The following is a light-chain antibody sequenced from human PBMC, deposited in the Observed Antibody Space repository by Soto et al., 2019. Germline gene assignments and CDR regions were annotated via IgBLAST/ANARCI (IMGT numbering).Light chain of an antibody. V-gene: IGLV2-14*01. J-gene: IGLJ3*02. Sequence: QSALTQPASVSGSPGQSITISCPGTSSDVGGYNYVSWYQQYPGKAPKLMIYEVGNRPSGVSNRFSGSKSGNTASLTISGLQADDEADYYCSSFTSGNTWVFGGGTKLTVL. CDR1: SSDVGGYNY. CDR3: SSFTSGNTWV. CDR2: EVG.